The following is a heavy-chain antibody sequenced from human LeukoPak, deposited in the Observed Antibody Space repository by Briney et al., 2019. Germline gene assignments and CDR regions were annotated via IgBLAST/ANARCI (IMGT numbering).Heavy chain of an antibody. D-gene: IGHD4-17*01. V-gene: IGHV4-31*03. CDR2: IYYSGST. CDR3: ARSGGADGDYVPFDP. Sequence: SQTLSLTCTVSGGSISSGGYYWSWLRQHPGKGLEWIGYIYYSGSTYYNPSLKSRVTISVDTSKNQFSLKLSSVTAADTAVYYCARSGGADGDYVPFDPWGQGTLVTVSS. J-gene: IGHJ5*02. CDR1: GGSISSGGYY.